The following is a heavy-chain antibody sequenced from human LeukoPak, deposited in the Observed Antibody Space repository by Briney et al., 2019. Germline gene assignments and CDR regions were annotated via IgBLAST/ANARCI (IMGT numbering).Heavy chain of an antibody. Sequence: SETLSLTCTVSGGSISSYYWSWIRQPPGKGLEWIGYIYYSGSSNYNPSLKSRVTISVDTSKNQFSLKLSSVTAADTAVYYCARDPLRPDVYYYYMDVWGKGTTVTVSS. CDR1: GGSISSYY. CDR3: ARDPLRPDVYYYYMDV. V-gene: IGHV4-59*01. CDR2: IYYSGSS. J-gene: IGHJ6*03.